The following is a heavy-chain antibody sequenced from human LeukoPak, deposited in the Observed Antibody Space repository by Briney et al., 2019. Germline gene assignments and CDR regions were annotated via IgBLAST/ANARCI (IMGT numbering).Heavy chain of an antibody. J-gene: IGHJ4*02. D-gene: IGHD3-3*01. Sequence: GESLRLSCSASGFSFSDYAMSWVRQAPGKGLEWVSSISGSGGATYYADSVKGGSTISRDNAKNTLFLQVNSLRADDTSIYYCVKGGQRYDFWRFDYWGRGTLVAVPS. CDR3: VKGGQRYDFWRFDY. CDR2: ISGSGGAT. V-gene: IGHV3-23*01. CDR1: GFSFSDYA.